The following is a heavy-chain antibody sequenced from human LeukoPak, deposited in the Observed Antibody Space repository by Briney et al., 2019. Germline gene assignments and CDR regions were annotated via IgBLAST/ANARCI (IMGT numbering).Heavy chain of an antibody. V-gene: IGHV4-39*07. CDR3: ARGGLWFGELFY. Sequence: SETLSLTSTVSGGSISSSSYYWGWIRQPPGKGLEWIGSIYYSGSTYYNPSLKSRVTISVDTSKKQFSLKLSSVTAADTAVYYCARGGLWFGELFYWGQGTLVTVSS. CDR1: GGSISSSSYY. CDR2: IYYSGST. D-gene: IGHD3-10*01. J-gene: IGHJ4*02.